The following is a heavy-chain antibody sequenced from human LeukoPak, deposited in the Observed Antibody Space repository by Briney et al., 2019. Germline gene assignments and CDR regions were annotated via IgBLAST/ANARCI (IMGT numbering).Heavy chain of an antibody. Sequence: KTGGSLRLSCADSGFTFSAFAMTWVRQAPGKGLEWVSTITDDGYNTYSADSVKGRITFSRDNSKNTLSLQLRSLRAEDTAVYYCATDLSYTSGASDHWGQGTLVTVSS. D-gene: IGHD6-19*01. CDR2: ITDDGYNT. V-gene: IGHV3-23*01. CDR3: ATDLSYTSGASDH. J-gene: IGHJ4*02. CDR1: GFTFSAFA.